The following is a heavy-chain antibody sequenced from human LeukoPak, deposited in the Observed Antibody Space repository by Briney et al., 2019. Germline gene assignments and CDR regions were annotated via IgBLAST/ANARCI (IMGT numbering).Heavy chain of an antibody. J-gene: IGHJ6*02. Sequence: GGSLRLSCAASGFTFSSYWMSWVRQAPGKGLEWVANIKQDGSEKYYVDSVKGRFTISRDNAKNSLYLQMNSLRAEDTAVYYCARGMLGDYYYYGMDVWGQGTTVTVSS. CDR3: ARGMLGDYYYYGMDV. D-gene: IGHD3-10*02. CDR1: GFTFSSYW. CDR2: IKQDGSEK. V-gene: IGHV3-7*01.